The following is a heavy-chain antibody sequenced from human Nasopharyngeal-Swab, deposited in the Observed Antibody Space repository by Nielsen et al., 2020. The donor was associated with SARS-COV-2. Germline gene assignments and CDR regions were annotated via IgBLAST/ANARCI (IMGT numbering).Heavy chain of an antibody. CDR1: GFTFSSYA. J-gene: IGHJ4*02. CDR3: AREPNPGIAAAGTHDY. Sequence: GESLKISCAASGFTFSSYAMHWVRQAPGMGLEWGAVISYDGSNKYYADSVKGRFTISRDNSKNTLYLQMNSLRAEDTAVYYCAREPNPGIAAAGTHDYWGQGTLVTVSS. CDR2: ISYDGSNK. D-gene: IGHD6-13*01. V-gene: IGHV3-30-3*01.